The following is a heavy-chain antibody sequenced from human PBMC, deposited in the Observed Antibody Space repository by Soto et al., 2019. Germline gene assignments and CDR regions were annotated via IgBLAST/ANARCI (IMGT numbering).Heavy chain of an antibody. D-gene: IGHD6-13*01. CDR3: ARDRGVAPPVAGNTHYYYYMDV. CDR2: ISAYNGDT. J-gene: IGHJ6*03. CDR1: GYSFTNYG. Sequence: QDRLVQSGGGVKKPGASVKVSCKASGYSFTNYGITWVRQAPGQGFEWMGWISAYNGDTNYAQKLQGRVTMTTDASTSTAYLELRSLRSDDTAVYYCARDRGVAPPVAGNTHYYYYMDVCGKGTTVTVSS. V-gene: IGHV1-18*01.